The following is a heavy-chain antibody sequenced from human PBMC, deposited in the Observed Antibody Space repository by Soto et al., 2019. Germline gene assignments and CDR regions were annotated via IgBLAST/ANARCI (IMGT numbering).Heavy chain of an antibody. Sequence: QVQLVQSGAEVKKPGSSVKVSCKASGGTFSSYAISWVRQAPGQGLEWMGGIIPIFGTANYAQKFQGRVTITADESTSTAYMELSILRSEDTAVYYCARNPDVVVTAILDYWGQGTLVTVSS. CDR2: IIPIFGTA. D-gene: IGHD2-21*02. CDR1: GGTFSSYA. J-gene: IGHJ4*02. CDR3: ARNPDVVVTAILDY. V-gene: IGHV1-69*12.